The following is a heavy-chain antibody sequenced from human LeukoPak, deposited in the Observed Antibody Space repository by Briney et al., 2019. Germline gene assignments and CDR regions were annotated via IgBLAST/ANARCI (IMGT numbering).Heavy chain of an antibody. CDR3: ARDVSFFRGRTGVYYLFDL. D-gene: IGHD3-10*01. CDR2: ISPNRCDT. CDR1: GYTLTDYY. V-gene: IGHV1-2*02. J-gene: IGHJ4*02. Sequence: SVKVSCKASGYTLTDYYIHWLRQAPGQGLEWVGWISPNRCDTKYAQIVEGRVDMTRDMCADTAYMEKSRLTSDDTGVYYCARDVSFFRGRTGVYYLFDLWGQGTLVTVSS.